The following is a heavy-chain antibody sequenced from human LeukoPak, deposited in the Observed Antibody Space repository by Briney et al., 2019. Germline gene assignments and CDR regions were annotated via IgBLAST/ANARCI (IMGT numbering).Heavy chain of an antibody. Sequence: ASVTVSLKSSGYTFTSYAINWVRQAPCQGLAWVGWINTNTGNPTYAHGFTGRLVFSFDTPVSTAYLQISSLNAEDTAVHYFPREGAVGRVILSAGFDSWGQGTLVTVSS. CDR2: INTNTGNP. CDR1: GYTFTSYA. CDR3: PREGAVGRVILSAGFDS. J-gene: IGHJ4*02. D-gene: IGHD3-10*01. V-gene: IGHV7-4-1*02.